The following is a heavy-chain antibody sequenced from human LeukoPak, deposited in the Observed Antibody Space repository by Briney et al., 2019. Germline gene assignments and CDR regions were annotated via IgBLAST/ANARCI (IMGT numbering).Heavy chain of an antibody. CDR3: ARETGYYDSSGTKRGYFDY. CDR2: ISPSGGST. J-gene: IGHJ4*02. D-gene: IGHD3-22*01. Sequence: ASVKVSCKAFGYTFTSNYMHWVRQAPGQGPEWMGVISPSGGSTTYAQKFQGRVTLTRDMSTSTDYLELSSLRSEDTAVYYCARETGYYDSSGTKRGYFDYWGQGTLVTVSS. V-gene: IGHV1-46*01. CDR1: GYTFTSNY.